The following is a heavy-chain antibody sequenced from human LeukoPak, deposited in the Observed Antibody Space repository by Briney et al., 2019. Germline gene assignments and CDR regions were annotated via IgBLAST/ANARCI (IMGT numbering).Heavy chain of an antibody. D-gene: IGHD6-13*01. CDR1: GYSFTDFW. CDR2: VYPDDSDI. V-gene: IGHV5-51*01. CDR3: ARHYKQQLIDF. J-gene: IGHJ4*02. Sequence: GESLKISCKGSGYSFTDFWIGWVRQMPGKGLEWMGIVYPDDSDIRHSPSFEDQVTISADKSISTAYLQWSSLKASDTAIYYCARHYKQQLIDFWGPGTLVTVSS.